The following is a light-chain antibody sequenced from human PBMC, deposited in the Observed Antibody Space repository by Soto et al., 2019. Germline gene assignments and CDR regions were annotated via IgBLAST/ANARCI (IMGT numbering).Light chain of an antibody. CDR2: ATS. Sequence: ELVLTQSPGTLSLSPGETATLSCRASQTVNSDYLAWFQQRPGQAPRLLIFATSRRATDIPDRFSGSGSGTDFTLAIRRLEPEDFAVYYCHQFGYSPRTFGQGTKVDIK. CDR1: QTVNSDY. J-gene: IGKJ1*01. CDR3: HQFGYSPRT. V-gene: IGKV3-20*01.